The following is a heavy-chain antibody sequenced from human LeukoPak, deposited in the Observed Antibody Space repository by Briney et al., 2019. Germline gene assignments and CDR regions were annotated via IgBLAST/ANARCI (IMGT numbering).Heavy chain of an antibody. CDR3: ARESPVGSGRYDKGY. CDR1: GGTFSSYA. Sequence: SVKVSCKASGGTFSSYAISWVRQAPGQGLEWMGGIIPIFGTANYAQKFQGRVTITADESTSTAYMELSSLRSEDTAVYYCARESPVGSGRYDKGYWGQGTLVTVSS. D-gene: IGHD6-19*01. J-gene: IGHJ4*02. CDR2: IIPIFGTA. V-gene: IGHV1-69*13.